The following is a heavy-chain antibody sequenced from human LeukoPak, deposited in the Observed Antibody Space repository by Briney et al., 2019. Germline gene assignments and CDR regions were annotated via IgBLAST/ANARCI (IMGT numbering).Heavy chain of an antibody. CDR3: ARDSSGYYVY. D-gene: IGHD3-22*01. Sequence: PSETLSLTCAVSGGSFSAFFWRWIRQPPGKGLEWIGEINHSGSTNYNPSLKSRVTISVDTSKNQFSLKLSSVTAADTAVYYCARDSSGYYVYWGQGTLVTVSS. CDR1: GGSFSAFF. J-gene: IGHJ4*02. V-gene: IGHV4-34*01. CDR2: INHSGST.